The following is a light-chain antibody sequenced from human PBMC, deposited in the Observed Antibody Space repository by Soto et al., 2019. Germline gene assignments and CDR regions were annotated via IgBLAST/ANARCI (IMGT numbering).Light chain of an antibody. CDR1: QDVSSF. CDR2: GAS. J-gene: IGKJ4*01. Sequence: EIVLTQSPGTLSLSPGERATLSCRASQDVSSFLAWYQQTPGQAPRLLIYGASSRATGIPDRFSGSGSGTDLTLTISRLEPEDFAVYYCQQYGSSPLTFGGGTKVEIK. CDR3: QQYGSSPLT. V-gene: IGKV3-20*01.